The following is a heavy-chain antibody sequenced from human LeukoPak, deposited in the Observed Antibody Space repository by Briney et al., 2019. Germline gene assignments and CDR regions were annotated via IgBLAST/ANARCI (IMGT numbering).Heavy chain of an antibody. CDR3: VWHYFDY. Sequence: GGSLRLSCATSGFTFSNAWMSWARQAPGKGLEWVGRIKNKADGGTTDYTVPVKGRFTISRDDAKNTLYLQMDSLISEDTAIYYCVWHYFDYWGQGALVTVSS. J-gene: IGHJ4*02. V-gene: IGHV3-15*01. D-gene: IGHD3-16*01. CDR2: IKNKADGGTT. CDR1: GFTFSNAW.